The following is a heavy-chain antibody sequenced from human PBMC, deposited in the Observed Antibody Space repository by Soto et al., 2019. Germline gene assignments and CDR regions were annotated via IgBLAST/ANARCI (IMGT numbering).Heavy chain of an antibody. Sequence: EVRLVESGGGLVQPGRSLRLSCAASGFTFDDYAMHWVRQAPGKGLEWVSGISWNSGRIGDAVSVKGRCTISRDNAKNSLYLQMNTLRADVTTLDYCAKVLEPYYEILTVRADSFDIWGQGTMVTVSS. CDR3: AKVLEPYYEILTVRADSFDI. D-gene: IGHD3-9*01. V-gene: IGHV3-9*01. CDR2: ISWNSGRI. J-gene: IGHJ3*02. CDR1: GFTFDDYA.